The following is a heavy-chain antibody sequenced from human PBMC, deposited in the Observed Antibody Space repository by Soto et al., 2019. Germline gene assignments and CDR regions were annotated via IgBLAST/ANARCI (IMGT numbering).Heavy chain of an antibody. CDR2: ISSSSSYI. D-gene: IGHD2-2*01. V-gene: IGHV3-21*01. CDR3: ASSSIVVVPAAKKGDY. CDR1: GFTFSSYS. J-gene: IGHJ4*02. Sequence: GGSLRLSCAASGFTFSSYSMNWVRQAPGKGLEWVSSISSSSSYIYYADSVKGRFTISRDNAKNSLYLQMNSLRAEDTAVYYCASSSIVVVPAAKKGDYWGPGTLVTVSS.